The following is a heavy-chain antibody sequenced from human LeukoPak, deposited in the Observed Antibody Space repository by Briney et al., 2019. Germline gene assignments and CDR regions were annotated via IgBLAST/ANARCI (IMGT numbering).Heavy chain of an antibody. J-gene: IGHJ4*02. CDR3: AIHPYSSGWRGGDYFDY. D-gene: IGHD6-19*01. CDR1: GFTFSTYA. Sequence: GGSLRLSCAASGFTFSTYAMSWVRQAPGKGLEWVSSIGAGGGGGSTVYAGSVKGRFAISRDNSKNTLFLQMNNLRAEDTAVYYCAIHPYSSGWRGGDYFDYCGQGTLVTVSS. CDR2: IGAGGGGGST. V-gene: IGHV3-23*01.